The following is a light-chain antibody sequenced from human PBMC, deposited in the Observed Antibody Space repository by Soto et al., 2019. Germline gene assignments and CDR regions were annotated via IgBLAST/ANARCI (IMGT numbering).Light chain of an antibody. V-gene: IGKV1-12*01. CDR3: QQGNSFPPT. J-gene: IGKJ4*01. CDR2: AAS. CDR1: QGISSW. Sequence: DIRVTQSPPSVSASVGDRVTIRCRSSQGISSWLAWYQQKPGNAPKLLIYAASTLQSGVPSRFSGSESGTDFTLTISSLQPEDSAIYYCQQGNSFPPTFGGGTKVEI.